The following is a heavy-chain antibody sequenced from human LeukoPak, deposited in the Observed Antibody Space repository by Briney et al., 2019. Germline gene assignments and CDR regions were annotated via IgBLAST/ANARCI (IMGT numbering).Heavy chain of an antibody. CDR3: AKGTYYYGSTESTGSWYLDL. Sequence: GGSLRLSCAASGFTFSSYGMHWVRQAPGKGLEWVAVISYDGSNKYYADSVKGRFTISRDNSKNTLYLQMNSLRAEDTAVYYCAKGTYYYGSTESTGSWYLDLWGRGTLVTVSS. CDR1: GFTFSSYG. J-gene: IGHJ2*01. CDR2: ISYDGSNK. D-gene: IGHD3-10*01. V-gene: IGHV3-30*18.